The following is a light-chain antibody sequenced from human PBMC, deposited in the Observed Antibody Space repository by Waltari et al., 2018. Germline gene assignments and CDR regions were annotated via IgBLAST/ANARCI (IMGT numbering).Light chain of an antibody. V-gene: IGKV1-5*03. CDR3: QQYNSYLYT. CDR2: KAS. J-gene: IGKJ2*01. CDR1: QSISSW. Sequence: DIQMTQSPSTLSASVGDRVTITCRASQSISSWLAWYQQKPGKAPNLLIYKASSLESGIPSRFSGSGSGTEFTLTISSLQPDDFATYYCQQYNSYLYTFGQGTMLEIK.